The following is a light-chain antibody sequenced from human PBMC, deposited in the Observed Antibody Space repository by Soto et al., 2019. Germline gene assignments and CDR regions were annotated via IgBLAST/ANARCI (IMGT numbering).Light chain of an antibody. J-gene: IGKJ1*01. CDR1: ESVSTN. CDR2: GAS. CDR3: QQYGSSGT. Sequence: EIEMTQSPATLSLAPGEGVTLSCRASESVSTNLAWYQQKAGQAPRLLIYGASTRATGIPDRFSGSGSGTDFTLTISRLEPEDFAVYYCQQYGSSGTFGQGTKVDIK. V-gene: IGKV3-20*01.